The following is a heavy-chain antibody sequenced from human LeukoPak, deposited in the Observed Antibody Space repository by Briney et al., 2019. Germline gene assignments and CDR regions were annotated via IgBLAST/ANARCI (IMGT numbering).Heavy chain of an antibody. CDR2: IVGSGGTT. J-gene: IGHJ5*02. Sequence: QAGGSLRLSCAASGFTFSTYVISWVRQAPGKGLEWVSTIVGSGGTTYYADSVKGRFTISRDNSKNTLYLQMNSLRAEDTAVYYCARDHHLLGGWFDPWGQGTLVTVSS. CDR1: GFTFSTYV. V-gene: IGHV3-23*01. CDR3: ARDHHLLGGWFDP. D-gene: IGHD3-3*02.